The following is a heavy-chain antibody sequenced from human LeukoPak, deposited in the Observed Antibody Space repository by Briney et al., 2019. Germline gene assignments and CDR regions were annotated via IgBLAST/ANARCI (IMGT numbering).Heavy chain of an antibody. V-gene: IGHV4-39*07. CDR1: GGSISSSSYY. CDR2: IHYSGHT. CDR3: VRTGQMATITVDY. J-gene: IGHJ4*02. D-gene: IGHD5-24*01. Sequence: PSETLSLTCTVSGGSISSSSYYWGWIRQPPGKGLEWIGNIHYSGHTYYNPSLKSRVTISVDTSKNQFSLKLSSVTAADTAVYYCVRTGQMATITVDYWGQGTLVTVSS.